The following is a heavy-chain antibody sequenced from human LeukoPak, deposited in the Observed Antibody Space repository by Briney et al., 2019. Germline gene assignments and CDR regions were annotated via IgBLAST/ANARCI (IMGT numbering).Heavy chain of an antibody. CDR3: ARATYYDFWSGYPYYFDY. V-gene: IGHV1-2*02. CDR1: GYTFTGYY. Sequence: ASVKVSCKASGYTFTGYYMHWVRQAPGQGLEWMGWINPNSGGTNYAQKFQGRVTITRDTSISTAYMELSRLRSDDTAVYYCARATYYDFWSGYPYYFDYWGQGTLVTVSS. J-gene: IGHJ4*02. CDR2: INPNSGGT. D-gene: IGHD3-3*01.